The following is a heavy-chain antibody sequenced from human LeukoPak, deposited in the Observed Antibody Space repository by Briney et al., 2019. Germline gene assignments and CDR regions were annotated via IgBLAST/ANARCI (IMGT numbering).Heavy chain of an antibody. CDR2: INHSGST. D-gene: IGHD3-9*01. V-gene: IGHV4-34*01. CDR1: GGSFSGYY. J-gene: IGHJ5*02. Sequence: SETLSLTCAAYGGSFSGYYWSWIRQPPGKGLEWIGEINHSGSTNYNPSLKSRVTISVDTSKNQFSLKLSSVTAADTAVYYCARAVILTGYYNGGNWFDPWGQGTLVTVSS. CDR3: ARAVILTGYYNGGNWFDP.